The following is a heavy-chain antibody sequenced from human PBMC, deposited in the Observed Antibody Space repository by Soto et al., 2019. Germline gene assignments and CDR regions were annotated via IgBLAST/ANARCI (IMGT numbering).Heavy chain of an antibody. CDR3: ARGTSIAAGWNFGYYYGMDV. J-gene: IGHJ6*02. Sequence: SETLSVTCAVYGGSFSGYYWSWIRQPPGKGLEWIGEINHSGSTNYNPSLKSRVTISVDTSKNQFSLKLSSVTAADTAVYYCARGTSIAAGWNFGYYYGMDVWGQGTTVTVSS. V-gene: IGHV4-34*01. D-gene: IGHD6-6*01. CDR1: GGSFSGYY. CDR2: INHSGST.